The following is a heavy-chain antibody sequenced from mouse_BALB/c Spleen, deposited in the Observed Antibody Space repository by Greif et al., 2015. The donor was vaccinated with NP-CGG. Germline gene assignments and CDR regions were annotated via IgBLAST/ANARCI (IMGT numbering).Heavy chain of an antibody. CDR3: ASHYGYDLNYYAMDY. CDR1: GFTFSSYA. V-gene: IGHV5-9-1*01. Sequence: EVMLVESGGGLVKPGGSLKLSCAASGFTFSSYAMFWVRQTPEKRLEWVATISSGGSYTYYPDSVKGRFTISRDNAKNPLYLQMSSLRSEDTAMFYCASHYGYDLNYYAMDYWGQGTSVTVSS. CDR2: ISSGGSYT. D-gene: IGHD2-2*01. J-gene: IGHJ4*01.